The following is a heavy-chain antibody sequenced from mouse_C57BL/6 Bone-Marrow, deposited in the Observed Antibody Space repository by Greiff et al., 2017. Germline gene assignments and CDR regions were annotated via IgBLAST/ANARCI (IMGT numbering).Heavy chain of an antibody. V-gene: IGHV1-55*01. CDR1: GYTFTSYC. CDR3: ARSPYYYARDY. CDR2: IYPGSGST. Sequence: QVQLQQSGAELVKPGASVKMSCKASGYTFTSYCIPWVKQRPGQGLEWIGDIYPGSGSTNYNEKFKSKATLAADTSSSTAYMQLRSLTSEDSAVYYSARSPYYYARDYWGQGTSVTVSS. J-gene: IGHJ4*01.